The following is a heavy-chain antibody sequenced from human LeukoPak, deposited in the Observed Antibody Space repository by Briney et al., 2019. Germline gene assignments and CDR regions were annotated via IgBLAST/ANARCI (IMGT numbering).Heavy chain of an antibody. CDR1: GGSISSGSYY. CDR2: IYTSGST. CDR3: ARPMFRGLIIRGFDY. Sequence: SQTLSLTCTVSGGSISSGSYYWSWIRQPAGKGLERIGRIYTSGSTNYSPPLKSRVTISVDTSKNQFSLKLSSLTAADTAVYYCARPMFRGLIIRGFDYWGPGTLVTVSS. D-gene: IGHD3-10*01. V-gene: IGHV4-61*02. J-gene: IGHJ4*02.